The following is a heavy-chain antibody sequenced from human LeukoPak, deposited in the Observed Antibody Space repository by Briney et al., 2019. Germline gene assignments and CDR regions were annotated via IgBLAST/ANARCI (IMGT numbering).Heavy chain of an antibody. Sequence: GESLKISCKGSGYSFTSYWIGWVRQMPGKGLEWMGIIYPGDSDTRYSPSFQGQVTISADKSISTAYLQWSSLKASDTAMYYCATLPHSRCRGQRFDYWGEGTLVRVPS. D-gene: IGHD1-26*01. J-gene: IGHJ4*02. CDR1: GYSFTSYW. CDR3: ATLPHSRCRGQRFDY. CDR2: IYPGDSDT. V-gene: IGHV5-51*01.